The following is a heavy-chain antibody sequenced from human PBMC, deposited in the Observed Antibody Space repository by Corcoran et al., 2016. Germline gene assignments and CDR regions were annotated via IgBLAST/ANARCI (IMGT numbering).Heavy chain of an antibody. J-gene: IGHJ6*02. CDR2: IKSKTDGGTT. Sequence: EVQLVESGGGLVKPGGSLRLSCAASGFTFSNAWMNWVRQAPGKGLEWVGRIKSKTDGGTTDYAAPVKGRFTISRDDSKNTLYLQMNSLKTEDTAVYYCTTDLSFSYSSSPGGDYYYGMDVWGQGTTVTVSS. D-gene: IGHD6-6*01. V-gene: IGHV3-15*07. CDR1: GFTFSNAW. CDR3: TTDLSFSYSSSPGGDYYYGMDV.